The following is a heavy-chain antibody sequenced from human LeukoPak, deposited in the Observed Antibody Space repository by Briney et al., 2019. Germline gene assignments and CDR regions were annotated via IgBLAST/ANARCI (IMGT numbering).Heavy chain of an antibody. CDR1: GYTFTRYY. CDR2: INPSGGST. J-gene: IGHJ4*02. CDR3: ARDSLYGVVDY. D-gene: IGHD4-17*01. Sequence: ASVRVSCKTSGYTFTRYYLQWVRQAPGQWLEWMGIINPSGGSTSYAQKFQGRVTMTRDTSTSTVYMYLSSLRSEDTAVYYCARDSLYGVVDYWGRGTLVTVSS. V-gene: IGHV1-46*01.